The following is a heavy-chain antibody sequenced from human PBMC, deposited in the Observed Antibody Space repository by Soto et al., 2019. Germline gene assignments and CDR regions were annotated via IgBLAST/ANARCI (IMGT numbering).Heavy chain of an antibody. D-gene: IGHD6-19*01. Sequence: QVQLVESGGGVVQPGRSLRLSCAASGFTFRSYAMHWVRQAPGKGLEWVAVISYDGSDSYYADSVKGRFTISRDNSKNTLYLQMNSLRAEDTAVYYCARAGGWTRRGWFDPWGQGTLVTVSS. CDR2: ISYDGSDS. V-gene: IGHV3-30-3*01. CDR3: ARAGGWTRRGWFDP. CDR1: GFTFRSYA. J-gene: IGHJ5*02.